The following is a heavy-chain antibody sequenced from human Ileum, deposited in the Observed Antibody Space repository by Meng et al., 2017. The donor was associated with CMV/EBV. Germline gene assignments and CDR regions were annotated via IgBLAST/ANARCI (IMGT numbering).Heavy chain of an antibody. CDR2: INPNSGVT. CDR1: GYIFTGYY. CDR3: ARDFNSLAVTAANWFDP. D-gene: IGHD6-19*01. J-gene: IGHJ5*02. Sequence: VQWVHSGAEVKQPGASVKVSCKTSGYIFTGYYMHWVRQAPGQSPEWMGWINPNSGVTNYPQKFEDRVTMTRDTSFSTAYMELSRLTSDDTAVYYCARDFNSLAVTAANWFDPWGQGTLVTVSS. V-gene: IGHV1-2*02.